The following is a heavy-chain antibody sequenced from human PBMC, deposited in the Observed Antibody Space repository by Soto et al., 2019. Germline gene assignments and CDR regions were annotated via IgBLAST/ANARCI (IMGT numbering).Heavy chain of an antibody. CDR2: ISYSGST. D-gene: IGHD3-22*01. Sequence: SETLSLTCTVSGGSISSGNYYWSWIRQPPGKGLEWIGFISYSGSTYYSTSLKSRVTISVDTSKSQFSLNLSFVTAADTAVYYCARSSGYYYVDYWGQGTLVTVSS. J-gene: IGHJ4*02. CDR1: GGSISSGNYY. CDR3: ARSSGYYYVDY. V-gene: IGHV4-30-4*01.